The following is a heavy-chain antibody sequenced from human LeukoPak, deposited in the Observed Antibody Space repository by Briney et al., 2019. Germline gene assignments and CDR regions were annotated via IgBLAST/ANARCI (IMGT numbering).Heavy chain of an antibody. CDR1: GGSFSGYY. J-gene: IGHJ3*02. V-gene: IGHV4-34*01. CDR3: ARRKLFPMPRGDAFDI. D-gene: IGHD2-21*01. Sequence: NTSETLSLTCAVYGGSFSGYYWSWIRQPPGKGLEWIGEINHSGSTNYNPSLKSRVTISVDTSKNQFSLKLSSVTAADTAVYYCARRKLFPMPRGDAFDIWGQGTMVTVSS. CDR2: INHSGST.